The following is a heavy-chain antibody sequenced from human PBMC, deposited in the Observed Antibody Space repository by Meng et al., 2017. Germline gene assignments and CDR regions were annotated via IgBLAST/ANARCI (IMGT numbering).Heavy chain of an antibody. D-gene: IGHD3-16*01. V-gene: IGHV4-34*01. CDR2: INHSGST. J-gene: IGHJ4*02. CDR1: GGPFSAYY. Sequence: SEILSSTFVVLGGPFSAYYWSWTRQPPGKGLEWVGEINHSGSTNYNPSLESQATTSVDTFQDNLSLELSSVTAADSAVYCYARVDFVFDSNGVVLYYFDYWGQGTLVTVSS. CDR3: ARVDFVFDSNGVVLYYFDY.